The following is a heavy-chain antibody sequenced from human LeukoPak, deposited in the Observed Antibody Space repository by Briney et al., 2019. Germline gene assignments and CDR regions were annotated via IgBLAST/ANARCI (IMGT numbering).Heavy chain of an antibody. V-gene: IGHV3-30*18. Sequence: GRSLRLSCAASGFTFSSYGMHWVRQAPGKGLEWVAVISYDGSNKYYADSVKGRFTISRDSSKNTLYLQMNSLRAEDTAVYYCAKVALIAARLGHFDYWGRGTLVTVSS. CDR2: ISYDGSNK. CDR1: GFTFSSYG. J-gene: IGHJ4*02. CDR3: AKVALIAARLGHFDY. D-gene: IGHD6-6*01.